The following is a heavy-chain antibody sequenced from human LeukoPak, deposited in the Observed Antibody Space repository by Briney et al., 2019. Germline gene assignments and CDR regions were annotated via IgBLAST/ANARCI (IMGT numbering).Heavy chain of an antibody. J-gene: IGHJ4*02. Sequence: GGSLRLSCAASGFTFSSYEMNWVRQAPGKGLEWVSYISSSGSTIYYADSVKGRFTISRDNAKNSLYLQMNSLRAEDTAVYYCAREFGYSGSYFDYWGQGTLVTVSS. CDR1: GFTFSSYE. V-gene: IGHV3-48*03. CDR3: AREFGYSGSYFDY. CDR2: ISSSGSTI. D-gene: IGHD1-26*01.